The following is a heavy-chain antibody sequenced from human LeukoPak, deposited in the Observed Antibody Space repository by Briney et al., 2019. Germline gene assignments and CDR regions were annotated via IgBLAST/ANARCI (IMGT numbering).Heavy chain of an antibody. CDR2: IDPSDSYT. J-gene: IGHJ4*02. V-gene: IGHV5-10-1*01. D-gene: IGHD3-9*01. Sequence: GESLRISCKGSGYSFTSYWISWVRQMPGKGLEWMGRIDPSDSYTNYSPSFQGHVTISADKSISTAYLQWSSLKASDTAMYYCARQGLGDYDILTGYYGIDYWGQRTLVTVSS. CDR1: GYSFTSYW. CDR3: ARQGLGDYDILTGYYGIDY.